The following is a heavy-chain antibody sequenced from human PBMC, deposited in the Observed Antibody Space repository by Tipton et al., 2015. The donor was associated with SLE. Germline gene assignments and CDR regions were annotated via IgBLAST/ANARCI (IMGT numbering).Heavy chain of an antibody. CDR2: IHYRGAL. D-gene: IGHD6-19*01. J-gene: IGHJ6*02. Sequence: TLSLTCTVSGGSLSSYFWSWVRQAPGKGLEWIASIHYRGALYYDPSLESRVTISVDLSNNQSSLRGTSVTAADMAKYYCARHADIAVMRYGMDVWGQGTTVIVSS. CDR3: ARHADIAVMRYGMDV. V-gene: IGHV4-59*08. CDR1: GGSLSSYF.